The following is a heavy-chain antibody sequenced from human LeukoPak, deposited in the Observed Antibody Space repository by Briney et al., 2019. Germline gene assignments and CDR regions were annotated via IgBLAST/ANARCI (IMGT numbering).Heavy chain of an antibody. D-gene: IGHD4-17*01. CDR1: GFTFSSYA. J-gene: IGHJ4*02. V-gene: IGHV3-23*01. Sequence: GGSLRLSCAASGFTFSSYAMSWVRKAPGKGLEWVSAISGSGGSTYYADSVKGRFTISRDNSKNTLYLQMNSLRAEDTAVYYCAKDPHGAKTFDYWGQGTLATVSS. CDR2: ISGSGGST. CDR3: AKDPHGAKTFDY.